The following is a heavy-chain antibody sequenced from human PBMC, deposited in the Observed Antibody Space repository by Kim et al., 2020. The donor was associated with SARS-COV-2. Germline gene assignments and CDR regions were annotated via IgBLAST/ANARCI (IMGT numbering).Heavy chain of an antibody. V-gene: IGHV4-38-2*02. D-gene: IGHD4-4*01. J-gene: IGHJ4*02. Sequence: SETLSLTCTVSGYSISSGYYWGWIRQPPGKGLEWIGSIYHSGSTYYNPSLKSRVTISVDTSKNRFSLKLSSVTAADTAVYYCAREGDSDYPRGTPFDYWGQGTLVTVSS. CDR2: IYHSGST. CDR1: GYSISSGYY. CDR3: AREGDSDYPRGTPFDY.